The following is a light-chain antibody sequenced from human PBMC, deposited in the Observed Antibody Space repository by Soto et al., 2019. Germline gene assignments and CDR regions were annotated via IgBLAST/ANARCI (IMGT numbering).Light chain of an antibody. Sequence: SYELTQPPSMSVSAGQRARITCSGDALPKKYAYWYQQKSGQAPVLVLYEDTKRPSGIPERFSGSSSGTMATLTISEAQVEDEAEYYCSSTDSSGYEMVFGGGTKVTVL. CDR1: ALPKKY. J-gene: IGLJ3*02. CDR3: SSTDSSGYEMV. V-gene: IGLV3-10*01. CDR2: EDT.